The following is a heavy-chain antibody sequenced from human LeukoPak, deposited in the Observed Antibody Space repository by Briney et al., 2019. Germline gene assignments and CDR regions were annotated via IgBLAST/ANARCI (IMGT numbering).Heavy chain of an antibody. CDR2: ISAYNGNT. CDR3: ARDLTPAAGTRFFDY. Sequence: ASVKVSCTASGYTFTSYGISWVRQAPGQGLEWMGWISAYNGNTNYAQKLQGRVTMTTDTSTSTAYMELRSLRSDDTAVYYCARDLTPAAGTRFFDYWGQGTLVTVSS. V-gene: IGHV1-18*01. CDR1: GYTFTSYG. J-gene: IGHJ4*02. D-gene: IGHD6-13*01.